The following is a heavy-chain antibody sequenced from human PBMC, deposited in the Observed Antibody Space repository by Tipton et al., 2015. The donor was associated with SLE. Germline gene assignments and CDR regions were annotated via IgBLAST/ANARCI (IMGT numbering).Heavy chain of an antibody. D-gene: IGHD4-17*01. Sequence: TLSLTCAVYGGSFSGYYWSWIRQPPGKGLEWIGEINHSGSTNYNPSLKSRVTISVDTSKNQFSLKLSSVTAADTAVYYCARGRTVGDSFDYWGQGTLVTVSS. CDR2: INHSGST. V-gene: IGHV4-34*01. J-gene: IGHJ4*02. CDR3: ARGRTVGDSFDY. CDR1: GGSFSGYY.